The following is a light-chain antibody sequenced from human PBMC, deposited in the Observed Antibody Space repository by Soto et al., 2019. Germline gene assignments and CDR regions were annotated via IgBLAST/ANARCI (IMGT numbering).Light chain of an antibody. CDR1: QSISGW. CDR2: DAS. J-gene: IGKJ2*01. V-gene: IGKV1-5*01. Sequence: DIQMTQSPYTLSASVGDRVTITCRASQSISGWLAWYQQKPGKAPKLLIYDASSLESGGPSRFSGCGSGTEFTLTISRLQLDDFATYCCQQYHSYSVNAFSQGTKVEIK. CDR3: QQYHSYSVNA.